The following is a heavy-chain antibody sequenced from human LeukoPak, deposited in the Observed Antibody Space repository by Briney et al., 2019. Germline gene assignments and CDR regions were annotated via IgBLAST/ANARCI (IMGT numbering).Heavy chain of an antibody. J-gene: IGHJ4*02. CDR1: GYTFTSYG. D-gene: IGHD3-22*01. CDR3: AKDQGVHYYDSSGYPPQYYFDY. Sequence: ASVKVSCKASGYTFTSYGISWVRQAPGQGLEWMGWISAYNGNTNYAQKLQGRVTMTTDTSTSTAYMELRSLRSDDTAVYYCAKDQGVHYYDSSGYPPQYYFDYWGQGTLVTVSS. CDR2: ISAYNGNT. V-gene: IGHV1-18*01.